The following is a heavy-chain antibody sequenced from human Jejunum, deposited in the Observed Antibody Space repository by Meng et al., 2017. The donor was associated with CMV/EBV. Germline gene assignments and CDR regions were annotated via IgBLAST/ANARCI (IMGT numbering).Heavy chain of an antibody. CDR1: GFTFSGYD. V-gene: IGHV3-23*01. CDR3: TKPDGPDF. J-gene: IGHJ4*02. Sequence: VQRLVSGGGLEERGGSLRLSCAASGFTFSGYDMSWVRQAPGKGLQWVSTISAISDYTHYADSVKGRFTTSRDNSQNTLYLQMNSLRVEDTAIYYCTKPDGPDFWGQGTLVTVSS. CDR2: ISAISDYT.